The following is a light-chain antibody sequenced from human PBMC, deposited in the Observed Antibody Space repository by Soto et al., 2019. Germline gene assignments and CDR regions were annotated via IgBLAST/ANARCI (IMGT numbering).Light chain of an antibody. CDR2: EVN. Sequence: QSALAQPASVSGSPGQSITFSCTGTSSDIGVYNYVSWYQQHPGKAPKLMIYEVNNRPSGVSNRFSGSKSGNTASLTISGLQADDEADYYCSSYTTRNTYVFGPGKKVIV. CDR1: SSDIGVYNY. V-gene: IGLV2-14*01. CDR3: SSYTTRNTYV. J-gene: IGLJ1*01.